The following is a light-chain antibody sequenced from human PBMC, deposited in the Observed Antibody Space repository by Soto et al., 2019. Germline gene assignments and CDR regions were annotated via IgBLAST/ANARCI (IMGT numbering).Light chain of an antibody. CDR2: AAS. Sequence: DIQLTQSPSFLSASVGDRVTITCRASQGISSYLAWHQQKPGKAPKLLIYAASTLQSGVPSRFSGSGSGTEFTLTISSLHPEDFATYYCQQLDISPITFGGGTKVEIK. J-gene: IGKJ4*01. CDR1: QGISSY. CDR3: QQLDISPIT. V-gene: IGKV1-9*01.